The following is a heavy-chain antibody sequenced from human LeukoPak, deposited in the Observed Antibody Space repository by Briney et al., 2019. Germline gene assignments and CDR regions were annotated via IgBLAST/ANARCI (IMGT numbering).Heavy chain of an antibody. Sequence: ASVKVSCKASGGTFSSYAISWVRQAPGQGLEWMGGIIPIFGTANYAQKFQGRVTVTADKSTSTAYMELSRLRSDDTAVYYCAREDDYYGSGSYGNWGQGTLVTVSS. CDR2: IIPIFGTA. D-gene: IGHD3-10*01. CDR1: GGTFSSYA. CDR3: AREDDYYGSGSYGN. J-gene: IGHJ4*02. V-gene: IGHV1-69*06.